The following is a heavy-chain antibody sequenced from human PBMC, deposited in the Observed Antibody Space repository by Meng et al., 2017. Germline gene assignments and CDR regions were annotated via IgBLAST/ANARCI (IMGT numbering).Heavy chain of an antibody. CDR3: AHFDY. Sequence: QVQQVDAGGGVFQLGRSRRLPCAASGFTFSSFAMHWFRQAPGKGIEWVAFISYDGSNKYYADSVKGRFTISRDNSKNTLYLQMNSLRAEDTAVYYCAHFDYWGQGTLVTVSS. CDR1: GFTFSSFA. V-gene: IGHV3-30*01. J-gene: IGHJ4*02. CDR2: ISYDGSNK.